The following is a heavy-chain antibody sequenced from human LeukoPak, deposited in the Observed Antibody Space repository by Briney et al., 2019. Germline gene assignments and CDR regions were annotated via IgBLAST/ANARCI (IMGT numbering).Heavy chain of an antibody. Sequence: GGSLRISCASSGYTFSSYAMSWVRQAPGKGLEWVSSISGSGGNTYYADSVKGRFTISRDNAKNSLYLQMNSLRAEDTAVYYCARGGYCSSTSCYLSEFDYWGQGTLVTVSS. J-gene: IGHJ4*02. D-gene: IGHD2-2*01. CDR3: ARGGYCSSTSCYLSEFDY. CDR1: GYTFSSYA. V-gene: IGHV3-23*01. CDR2: ISGSGGNT.